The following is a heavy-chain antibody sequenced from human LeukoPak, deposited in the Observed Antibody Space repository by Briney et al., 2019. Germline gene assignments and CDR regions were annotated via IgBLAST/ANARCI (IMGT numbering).Heavy chain of an antibody. CDR3: ARGLGGRYSYGRYYFDY. CDR1: GYTFTGYY. CDR2: INPNSGGT. V-gene: IGHV1-2*02. J-gene: IGHJ4*02. Sequence: ASVKVSCKASGYTFTGYYMHWVRQAPGQGLEWMGWINPNSGGTNYAQKFQGRVTMTRDTSISTVYMELSRLRSDDTAVYYCARGLGGRYSYGRYYFDYWGQGTLVTVSS. D-gene: IGHD5-18*01.